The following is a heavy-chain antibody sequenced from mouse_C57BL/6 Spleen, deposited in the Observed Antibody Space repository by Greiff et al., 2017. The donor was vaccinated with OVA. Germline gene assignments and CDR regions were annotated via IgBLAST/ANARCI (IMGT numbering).Heavy chain of an antibody. V-gene: IGHV1-82*01. D-gene: IGHD1-1*01. CDR2: IYPGDGDT. CDR1: GYAFSSSW. J-gene: IGHJ4*01. CDR3: ARGYGSSYASVDY. Sequence: QVQLKESGPELVKPGASVKISCKASGYAFSSSWMNWVKQRPGKGLEWIGRIYPGDGDTNYNGKFKGKATLTADKSSSTAYMQLSSLTSEDSAVYFCARGYGSSYASVDYWGQGTSVTVSS.